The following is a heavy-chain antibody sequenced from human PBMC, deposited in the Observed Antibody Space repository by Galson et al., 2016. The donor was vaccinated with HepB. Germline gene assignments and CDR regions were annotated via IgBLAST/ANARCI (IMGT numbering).Heavy chain of an antibody. CDR1: GFNFGNYA. CDR3: AREGAYSGNDFGGGFDF. D-gene: IGHD5-12*01. Sequence: SLRLSCAASGFNFGNYAMNWVRQAPGKGLEWLSDISGSGYIIQYADSVKGRFTTSRDNAKNSLFLQMNSLRDEDTAVYYCAREGAYSGNDFGGGFDFWGQGTLVTVSS. J-gene: IGHJ4*02. V-gene: IGHV3-48*02. CDR2: ISGSGYII.